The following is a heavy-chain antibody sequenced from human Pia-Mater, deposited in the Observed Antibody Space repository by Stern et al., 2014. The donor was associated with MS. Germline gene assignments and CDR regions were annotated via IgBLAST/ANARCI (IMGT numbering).Heavy chain of an antibody. CDR3: AKHACTGAACPFDL. D-gene: IGHD2-8*02. J-gene: IGHJ4*02. V-gene: IGHV4-39*01. CDR2: VYYSGAT. Sequence: QLQLQESGPGLVKPSETLSLTCAVSGDSISSYTHYWAWIRQPPGKGLEWVGSVYYSGATYYHPSLKSPGTLSVAPSTNTFSLRLNSVTAADTAVYYCAKHACTGAACPFDLWGQGTLVTVSS. CDR1: GDSISSYTHY.